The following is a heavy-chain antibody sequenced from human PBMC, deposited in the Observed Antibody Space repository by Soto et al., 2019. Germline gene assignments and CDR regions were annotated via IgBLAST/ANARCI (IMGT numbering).Heavy chain of an antibody. D-gene: IGHD3-10*01. J-gene: IGHJ4*02. V-gene: IGHV3-7*01. CDR3: ARVVTLWFGELFDY. CDR1: GFTFSSYW. CDR2: IKQDGSEK. Sequence: GGSLRLSCAASGFTFSSYWMSWVRQAPGKGLEWVANIKQDGSEKYYVDSVKGRFTISRDNAKNSLYLQMNSLRAEDTAVYYCARVVTLWFGELFDYWGQGTLVTSPQ.